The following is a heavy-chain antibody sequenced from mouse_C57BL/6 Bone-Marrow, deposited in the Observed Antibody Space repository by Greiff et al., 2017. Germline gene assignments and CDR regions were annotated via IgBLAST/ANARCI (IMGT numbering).Heavy chain of an antibody. D-gene: IGHD2-4*01. J-gene: IGHJ2*01. CDR1: DYTFTSYW. CDR3: ATQDGLRLGFAY. CDR2: IYPGSGST. Sequence: QVQLQQPGAELVKPGASVKMSCKASDYTFTSYWITWVKQRPGQGLEWIGDIYPGSGSTNYNEKFKSKATLTVDTSSSTAYMQLSSLTSEDSAVYYCATQDGLRLGFAYWGQGTTLTVSS. V-gene: IGHV1-55*01.